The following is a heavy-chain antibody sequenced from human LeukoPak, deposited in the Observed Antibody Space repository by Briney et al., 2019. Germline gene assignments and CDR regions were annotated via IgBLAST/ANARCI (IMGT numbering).Heavy chain of an antibody. CDR2: IIPILGIA. CDR3: SRDGITMFRGPRYDAFDI. D-gene: IGHD3-10*01. J-gene: IGHJ3*02. Sequence: AVKVSCKASGGSFSSYAISWVRQAPGQGLEWMGRIIPILGIANYAQKFQGRVTITADKSTSTAYMELSRLRTEDAAVYYCSRDGITMFRGPRYDAFDIWGQGTMVTVSS. CDR1: GGSFSSYA. V-gene: IGHV1-69*04.